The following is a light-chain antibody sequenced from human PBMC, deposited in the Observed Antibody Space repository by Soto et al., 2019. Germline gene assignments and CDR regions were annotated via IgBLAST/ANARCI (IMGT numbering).Light chain of an antibody. V-gene: IGKV3-11*01. CDR3: HQRSNWPSYS. CDR1: QSVSSY. J-gene: IGKJ2*01. CDR2: DAS. Sequence: EIVLTQSPATLSLSPGERATLSCRASQSVSSYLAWYQQKPGQAPRLLIYDASNRAPGIPARFSGSRYGTAFTLTVTCLEPEDFAVYYCHQRSNWPSYSFGQGTKLEIK.